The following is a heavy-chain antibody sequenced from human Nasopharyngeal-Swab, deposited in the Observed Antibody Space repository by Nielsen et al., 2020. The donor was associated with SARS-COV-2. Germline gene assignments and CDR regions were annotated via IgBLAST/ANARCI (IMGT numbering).Heavy chain of an antibody. Sequence: GESLKISCAASGFTFSSYEMNWVRQAPGKGLEWVSYISSSGSTIYYADSVKGRFTISRDNAKNSLYLQMNSLGAEDTAVYYCARGGGGSGSRYYYYYYMDVWGKGTTVTVSS. CDR2: ISSSGSTI. V-gene: IGHV3-48*03. J-gene: IGHJ6*03. D-gene: IGHD3-10*01. CDR3: ARGGGGSGSRYYYYYYMDV. CDR1: GFTFSSYE.